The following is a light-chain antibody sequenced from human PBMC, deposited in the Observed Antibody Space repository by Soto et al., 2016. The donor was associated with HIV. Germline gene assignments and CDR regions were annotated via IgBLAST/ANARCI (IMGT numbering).Light chain of an antibody. V-gene: IGKV1-27*01. Sequence: DIQMTQSPSSLSASVGDRVTITCRASQGINNFLAWYQQKPGKVPKLLIYATSLLQTGVPSRFSGSGSGTDFTLTITSLQPEDFATYYXQKYNGVPHGFTFGPGATVDIK. CDR1: QGINNF. CDR2: ATS. CDR3: QKYNGVPHGFT. J-gene: IGKJ3*01.